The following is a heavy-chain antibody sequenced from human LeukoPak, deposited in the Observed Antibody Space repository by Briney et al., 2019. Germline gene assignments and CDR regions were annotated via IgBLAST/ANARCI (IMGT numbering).Heavy chain of an antibody. CDR1: GFTFSTYW. Sequence: PGGSLRLSCAASGFTFSTYWMSWVRQAPGKGLEWVSSIRSSSSSYIYYADSVKGRFTISRDNAKNSLYLQVNSLRAEDTAVYYCARDGVVVAATGDFDYWGQGTLVTVSS. CDR3: ARDGVVVAATGDFDY. D-gene: IGHD2-15*01. J-gene: IGHJ4*02. CDR2: IRSSSSSYI. V-gene: IGHV3-21*01.